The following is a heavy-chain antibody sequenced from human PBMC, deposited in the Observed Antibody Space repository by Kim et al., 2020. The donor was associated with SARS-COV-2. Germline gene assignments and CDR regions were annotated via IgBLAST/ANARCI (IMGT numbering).Heavy chain of an antibody. J-gene: IGHJ4*02. CDR1: GFTFSTYA. CDR3: AKDKGVFSSVWYFDD. V-gene: IGHV3-23*01. Sequence: GGSLRLSCAASGFTFSTYAVSWVRQAPGKGLEWVSAISGSGGTTYYADSVKGRFTISRDNSKNSLYLQMNSLRAEDTAVYYCAKDKGVFSSVWYFDDWGQGTLVTVSS. D-gene: IGHD6-19*01. CDR2: ISGSGGTT.